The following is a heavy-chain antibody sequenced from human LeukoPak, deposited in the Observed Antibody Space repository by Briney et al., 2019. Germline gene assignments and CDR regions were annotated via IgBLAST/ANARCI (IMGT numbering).Heavy chain of an antibody. V-gene: IGHV3-21*01. CDR3: ASEIIFGSFDY. J-gene: IGHJ4*02. Sequence: PGGSLRLSCAASGFTFSDYSMIWVRQAPGKGLEWVSSITSSTSNIYYADSVKGRFTISRDNSKNTLYLQMNSLRAEDTAVYYCASEIIFGSFDYWGQGTLVTVSS. CDR1: GFTFSDYS. CDR2: ITSSTSNI. D-gene: IGHD3-3*01.